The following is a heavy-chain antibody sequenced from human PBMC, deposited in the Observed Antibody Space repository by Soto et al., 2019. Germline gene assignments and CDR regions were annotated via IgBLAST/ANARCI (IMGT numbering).Heavy chain of an antibody. V-gene: IGHV5-10-1*01. CDR1: GYSFTRYW. Sequence: GESLKISCKGSGYSFTRYWISWVRQMPGKGLEWMGRIDPSDSYTNYGPSFQGHVTMSVDKSTSTAYLQWSSLKASDTAMYYCARMDGLVRGITKNWFDPWGQGTLVTGLL. D-gene: IGHD3-10*01. CDR2: IDPSDSYT. J-gene: IGHJ5*02. CDR3: ARMDGLVRGITKNWFDP.